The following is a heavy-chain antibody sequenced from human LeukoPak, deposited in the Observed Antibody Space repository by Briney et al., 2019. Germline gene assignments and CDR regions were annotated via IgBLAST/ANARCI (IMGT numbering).Heavy chain of an antibody. CDR1: GFTFSSYG. CDR3: AKSLRDYGDYRYPDY. J-gene: IGHJ4*02. CDR2: ISYDGSNK. D-gene: IGHD4-17*01. V-gene: IGHV3-30*18. Sequence: PGGSLRLSCAASGFTFSSYGMHWVRQAPGKGLEWVAVISYDGSNKYYADSVKGRFTISRDNSKNTLYLQMNSLRAEDTAVYYCAKSLRDYGDYRYPDYWGQGTLVTVPS.